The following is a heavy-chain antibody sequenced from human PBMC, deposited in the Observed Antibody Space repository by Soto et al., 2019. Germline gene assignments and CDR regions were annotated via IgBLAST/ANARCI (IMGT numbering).Heavy chain of an antibody. CDR1: GYTFSSYG. J-gene: IGHJ4*02. CDR3: TRIPPNYSSGWYYLDY. Sequence: GASVKVSCKTSGYTFSSYGFSWVRQAPGQGLEWIGWISGYNGNTNYAQRFQGRVTMTTDTSTSTAYMELRSLRSADTATYHCTRIPPNYSSGWYYLDYWGQGTLVTVSS. D-gene: IGHD6-19*01. CDR2: ISGYNGNT. V-gene: IGHV1-18*01.